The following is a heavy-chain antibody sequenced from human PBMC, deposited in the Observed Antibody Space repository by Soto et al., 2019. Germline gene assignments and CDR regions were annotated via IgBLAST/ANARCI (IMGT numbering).Heavy chain of an antibody. CDR3: AKGVPGIAVAGTGYFQH. V-gene: IGHV3-73*01. D-gene: IGHD6-19*01. CDR2: ISSKAINCAT. J-gene: IGHJ1*01. Sequence: GGSLRLSCAASGSTFSDSAIHWVRQASGKGLEWVGRISSKAINCATAYGASVRGRFTISRDDSKNTLYLQMNSLRAEDTAVYYCAKGVPGIAVAGTGYFQHWGQGTLVTVSS. CDR1: GSTFSDSA.